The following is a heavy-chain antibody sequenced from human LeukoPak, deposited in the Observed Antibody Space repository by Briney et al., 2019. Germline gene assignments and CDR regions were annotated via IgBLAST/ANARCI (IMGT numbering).Heavy chain of an antibody. V-gene: IGHV4-59*01. J-gene: IGHJ4*02. CDR3: ARDLGGSYYGDFDY. CDR2: IYYSGST. Sequence: SETLSLTCAVYGGSFSGYYWSWIRQPPGKGLEWIGYIYYSGSTNYNPSLKSRVTISVDTSKNQFSLKLSSVTAADAAVYYCARDLGGSYYGDFDYWGQGTLVTVSS. D-gene: IGHD1-26*01. CDR1: GGSFSGYY.